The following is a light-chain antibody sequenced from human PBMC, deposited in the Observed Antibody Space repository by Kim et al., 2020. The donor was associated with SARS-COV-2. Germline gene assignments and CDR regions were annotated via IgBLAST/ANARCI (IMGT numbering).Light chain of an antibody. Sequence: DIVMTQSPLSLPVTLGQPASISCRSSQSLVHTDGNIYLTWFQQRPGQSPRRLIYKVSKRDSGVPDRFSGSGSGSDFTLRISRVEAEDVGVYYCMQDTQVLTFGGGTKVDIK. CDR3: MQDTQVLT. CDR2: KVS. V-gene: IGKV2-30*02. CDR1: QSLVHTDGNIY. J-gene: IGKJ4*01.